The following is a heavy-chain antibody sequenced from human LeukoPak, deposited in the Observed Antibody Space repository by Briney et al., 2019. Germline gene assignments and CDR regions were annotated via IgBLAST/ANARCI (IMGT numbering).Heavy chain of an antibody. D-gene: IGHD3-22*01. CDR3: AKGSYYDSSGSFYFDF. CDR1: GLTVNSYA. Sequence: GSLRLSCVVCGLTVNSYALSGVGEALGQGVEWVSGIGGSGDNPYYAGSVKGRFTISRDNSKNTLYVQVNSLGTEDTAAYYCAKGSYYDSSGSFYFDFWGQGTLVTVSS. CDR2: IGGSGDNP. J-gene: IGHJ4*02. V-gene: IGHV3-23*01.